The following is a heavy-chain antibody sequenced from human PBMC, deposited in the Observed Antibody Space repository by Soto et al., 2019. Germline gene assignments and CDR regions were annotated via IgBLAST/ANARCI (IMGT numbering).Heavy chain of an antibody. V-gene: IGHV4-31*03. Sequence: SETLSLTCTVSGGSISSGGYYWSWIRQHPGKGLEWIGYIYYSVGTYYNPSLKSRVTISVDTSKNQFSLKLSSVTAADTAVYYCARDGARDANWFDPWGQGTLVTVSS. J-gene: IGHJ5*02. CDR1: GGSISSGGYY. CDR3: ARDGARDANWFDP. CDR2: IYYSVGT. D-gene: IGHD3-16*01.